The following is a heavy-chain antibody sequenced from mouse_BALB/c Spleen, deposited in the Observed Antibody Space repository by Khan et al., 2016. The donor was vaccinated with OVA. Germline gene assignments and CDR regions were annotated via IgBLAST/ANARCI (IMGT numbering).Heavy chain of an antibody. CDR1: GFSITSDYA. D-gene: IGHD1-1*01. CDR2: VSYSGNT. J-gene: IGHJ2*01. V-gene: IGHV3-2*02. Sequence: EVQLQESGPGLVKPSQSLSLTCTVTGFSITSDYAWNWIRQFPGNRLELMGFVSYSGNTNYNPSLRSRFSITRDPSKNQFFLQLNSVTSEDTATYYCARIYGGDFDYWGQGTTLTVSS. CDR3: ARIYGGDFDY.